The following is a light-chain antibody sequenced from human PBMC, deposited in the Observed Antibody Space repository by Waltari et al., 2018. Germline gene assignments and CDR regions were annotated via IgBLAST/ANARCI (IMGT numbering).Light chain of an antibody. J-gene: IGLJ2*01. V-gene: IGLV2-14*03. CDR1: SIDVGGHNY. CDR3: SSYTTRSILL. CDR2: DVA. Sequence: QSALTQPVSVSGSPGQSITISCTVTSIDVGGHNYAAWYQQHPNKAPKVIIYDVANRPFGVSNRFSGSKSGSTASLTISGLQTEDEAYYYCSSYTTRSILLFGGGTKVTVL.